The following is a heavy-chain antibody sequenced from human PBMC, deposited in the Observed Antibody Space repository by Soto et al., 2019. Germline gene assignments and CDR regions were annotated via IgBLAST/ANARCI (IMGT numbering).Heavy chain of an antibody. D-gene: IGHD2-2*01. CDR2: INPSGGST. J-gene: IGHJ6*02. CDR1: GYTFTSYY. CDR3: ARTIVVVPAAMVGRQYYYYGMDV. Sequence: GASVKVSCKASGYTFTSYYMHWVRQAPGQGLEWMGIINPSGGSTSYAQKFQGRVTMTRDTSTSTVYMELSSLRSEDTAVYYCARTIVVVPAAMVGRQYYYYGMDVWGQGTTVTVSS. V-gene: IGHV1-46*01.